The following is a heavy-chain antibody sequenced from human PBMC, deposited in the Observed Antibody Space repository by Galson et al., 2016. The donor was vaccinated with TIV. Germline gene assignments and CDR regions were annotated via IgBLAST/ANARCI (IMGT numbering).Heavy chain of an antibody. Sequence: SLRLSCAASTFNVGDNYMTWVRQAPGKGLEWVSITSSGGATHYSDSVKGRFTMSRDTDKNTVYLQMNSLRPEDTAVYYCARERRYCGNECYFYYYYGMDVWGQGTTVTVSS. CDR1: TFNVGDNY. D-gene: IGHD2-21*01. V-gene: IGHV3-66*02. J-gene: IGHJ6*02. CDR3: ARERRYCGNECYFYYYYGMDV. CDR2: TSSGGAT.